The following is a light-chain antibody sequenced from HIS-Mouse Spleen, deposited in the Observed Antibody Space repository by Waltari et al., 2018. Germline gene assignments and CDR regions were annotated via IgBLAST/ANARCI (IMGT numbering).Light chain of an antibody. CDR2: EDS. CDR3: YSTDSSGNHRV. Sequence: SYELTQPPSVSVSPGQTARITCSGDAWPTKYTHWSHQKSGQAPVLVIYEDSKRPSGIPERFSGSSSGTMATLTISGAQVEDEADYYCYSTDSSGNHRVFGGGTKLTVL. V-gene: IGLV3-10*01. CDR1: AWPTKY. J-gene: IGLJ2*01.